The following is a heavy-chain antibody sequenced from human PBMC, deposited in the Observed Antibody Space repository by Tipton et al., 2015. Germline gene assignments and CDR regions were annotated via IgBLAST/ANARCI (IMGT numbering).Heavy chain of an antibody. CDR3: ARDQSGYDSFGYFYYGMDV. D-gene: IGHD5-12*01. Sequence: TLSLTCTVSGGSISSYYWSWIRQPPGKGLEWIGYIYYSGSTYYNPSLKSRVTISVDTSKNQFSLKLSSVTAADTAVYYCARDQSGYDSFGYFYYGMDVWGQGTTVTVSS. V-gene: IGHV4-30-4*01. CDR1: GGSISSYY. CDR2: IYYSGST. J-gene: IGHJ6*02.